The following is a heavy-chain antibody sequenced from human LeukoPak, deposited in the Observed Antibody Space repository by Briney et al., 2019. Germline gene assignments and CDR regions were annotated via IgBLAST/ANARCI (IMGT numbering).Heavy chain of an antibody. CDR1: GYTFTGYY. Sequence: GASVKVSCKASGYTFTGYYMHWVRQAPGQGLEWMGWLSVYNANTNYAQKFQGRVTMTTDTSTSTAYMELRSLRSDDTAVYYCAREALVGPTTVGFDYWGQGTLVTVSS. CDR2: LSVYNANT. J-gene: IGHJ4*02. D-gene: IGHD1-26*01. CDR3: AREALVGPTTVGFDY. V-gene: IGHV1-18*04.